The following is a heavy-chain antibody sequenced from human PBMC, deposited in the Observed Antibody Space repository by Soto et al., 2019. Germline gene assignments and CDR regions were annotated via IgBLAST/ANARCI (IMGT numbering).Heavy chain of an antibody. D-gene: IGHD3-3*01. CDR3: AKDRLFDDTIFGVVTDPHDAFDI. J-gene: IGHJ3*02. V-gene: IGHV1-69*04. CDR1: GGTFSSYT. CDR2: IIPILGIA. Sequence: SVKVSCKASGGTFSSYTISWVRQAPGQGLEWMGRIIPILGIANYAQKFQGRVTITADKSTCTAYMELSSLRSEDTAVYYCAKDRLFDDTIFGVVTDPHDAFDIWGQGTMVTVSS.